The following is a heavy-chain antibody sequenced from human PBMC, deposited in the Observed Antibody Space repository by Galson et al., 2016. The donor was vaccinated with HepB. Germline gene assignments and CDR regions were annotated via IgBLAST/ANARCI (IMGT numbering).Heavy chain of an antibody. Sequence: SETLSLTCTVSGGSISGSSYYWGWVRQPPGKGLECIGITYYAGRTYYNPSLKSRVTISVDTSKNQFSLNLNSVTVADTAVYYCARRGTGKNWFDPWGQGTLVTVSS. V-gene: IGHV4-39*01. D-gene: IGHD1-1*01. CDR3: ARRGTGKNWFDP. J-gene: IGHJ5*02. CDR1: GGSISGSSYY. CDR2: TYYAGRT.